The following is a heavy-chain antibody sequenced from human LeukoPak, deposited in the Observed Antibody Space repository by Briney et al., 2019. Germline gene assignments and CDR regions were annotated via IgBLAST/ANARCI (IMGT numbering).Heavy chain of an antibody. V-gene: IGHV4-61*08. J-gene: IGHJ4*02. CDR2: IYNSGSST. CDR1: GGSISNGGYS. Sequence: PSETLSLTCAVSGGSISNGGYSWSWLRQPPGKGLEWIGYIYNSGSSTIYNPSLQSRVTISVDMSKNQFSLRLSSVTAADTAVYFCVRDRELTYWGQGILVTVSS. CDR3: VRDRELTY. D-gene: IGHD3-10*01.